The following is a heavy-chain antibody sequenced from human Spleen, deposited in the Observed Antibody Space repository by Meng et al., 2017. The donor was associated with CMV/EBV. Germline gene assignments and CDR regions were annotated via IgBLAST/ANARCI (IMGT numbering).Heavy chain of an antibody. CDR2: ISSRGTTI. D-gene: IGHD2-21*02. J-gene: IGHJ4*02. CDR3: ARDQGGDKDY. CDR1: GFSFSDSA. V-gene: IGHV3-11*01. Sequence: GESLKISCAASGFSFSDSAINWVRQGSGKGLEWVSYISSRGTTIYYADSVQGRFVISRDNVKNSLYLQMNSLRAEDTAMYYCARDQGGDKDYWGQGTLVTVSS.